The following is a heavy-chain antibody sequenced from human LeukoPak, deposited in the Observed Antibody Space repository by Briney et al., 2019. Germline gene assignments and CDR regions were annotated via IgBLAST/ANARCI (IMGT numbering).Heavy chain of an antibody. V-gene: IGHV1-18*01. Sequence: ASVKVSCKASGYTFTSYGISWVRQAPGQGLEWMGWISAYNGNTNYAQKLQGRVTMTTDTSTSTAYMELRSLRSDDTAVYYCARGELHSSGWYWNDAFDIWGQGTMVTVSS. D-gene: IGHD6-19*01. CDR1: GYTFTSYG. CDR3: ARGELHSSGWYWNDAFDI. CDR2: ISAYNGNT. J-gene: IGHJ3*02.